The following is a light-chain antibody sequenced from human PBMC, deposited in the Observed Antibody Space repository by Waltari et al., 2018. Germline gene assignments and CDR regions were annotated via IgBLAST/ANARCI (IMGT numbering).Light chain of an antibody. J-gene: IGKJ4*01. CDR1: PGIVNF. CDR3: QKYNAAPLI. V-gene: IGKV1-27*01. CDR2: TAS. Sequence: IQLPQSPSSLAASVGDRVTITCRARPGIVNFLAWYQQKPGKVPRLLISTASTLQSGVPPRFSGSGSGTEFTLTIAGLQPEDVATYYCQKYNAAPLIFGGGTKVEIK.